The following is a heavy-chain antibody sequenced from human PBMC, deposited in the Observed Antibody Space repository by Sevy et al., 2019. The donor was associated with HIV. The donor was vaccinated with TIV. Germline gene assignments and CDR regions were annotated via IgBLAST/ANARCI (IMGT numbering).Heavy chain of an antibody. CDR1: GFAFSDYY. V-gene: IGHV3-11*06. Sequence: GESLKISCAASGFAFSDYYMNWIRQAPGKGLEWVSCISGLTNYINYAYSVKGRFTISRDNAKNSVYLQMNSLRAEDTAVYYCARRSSGWDYFDYWGQGTPVTVSS. CDR3: ARRSSGWDYFDY. J-gene: IGHJ4*02. CDR2: ISGLTNYI. D-gene: IGHD6-19*01.